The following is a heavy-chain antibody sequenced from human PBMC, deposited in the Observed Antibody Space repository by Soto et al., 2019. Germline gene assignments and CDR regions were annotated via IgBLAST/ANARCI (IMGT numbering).Heavy chain of an antibody. CDR3: ARDPGVVVVVAATYFDY. CDR2: INAGNGNT. CDR1: GYTFTSYA. D-gene: IGHD2-15*01. V-gene: IGHV1-3*01. J-gene: IGHJ4*02. Sequence: ASVKVSCKASGYTFTSYAMHWVRQAPGQRLEWMGWINAGNGNTKYSQKFQGRVTITRDTSASTAYMELSSLGSEDTAVYYCARDPGVVVVVAATYFDYWGQGTLVTVSS.